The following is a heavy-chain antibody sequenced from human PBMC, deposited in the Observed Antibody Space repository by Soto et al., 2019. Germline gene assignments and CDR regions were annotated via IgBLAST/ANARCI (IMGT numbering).Heavy chain of an antibody. CDR3: ARSHGSSTSLEIYYYYYYGMDV. J-gene: IGHJ6*02. CDR1: GGTFSSYA. CDR2: IIPISGTA. Sequence: QVQLVQSGAEVKKPGSSVKVSCNASGGTFSSYAISWVRQAPGQGLEWMGGIIPISGTANYAQKFQGRVTITADESTSTAYMELSSPRSQDTAVYYCARSHGSSTSLEIYYYYYYGMDVWGLGTTVTVSS. V-gene: IGHV1-69*01. D-gene: IGHD2-2*01.